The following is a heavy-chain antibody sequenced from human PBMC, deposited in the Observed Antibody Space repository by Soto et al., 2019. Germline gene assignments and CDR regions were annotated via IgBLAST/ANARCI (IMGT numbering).Heavy chain of an antibody. CDR3: ARTAMIKRDSSTSFDV. Sequence: EVQLVESGGGSVKPGGSLRLSCAASGLTFSNVWMTWVRQAPGKGLEWVGRITSKSVSETADVAAPVKARFTISRYDSKNTVFLEMNSLRGEDKALDDCARTAMIKRDSSTSFDVWGQGTQVTVSS. D-gene: IGHD5-18*01. V-gene: IGHV3-15*01. J-gene: IGHJ4*02. CDR2: ITSKSVSETA. CDR1: GLTFSNVW.